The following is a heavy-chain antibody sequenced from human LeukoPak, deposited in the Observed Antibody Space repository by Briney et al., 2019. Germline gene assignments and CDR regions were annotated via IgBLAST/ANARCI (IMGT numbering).Heavy chain of an antibody. Sequence: GGSLRLSCAASGFTVSSNYMSWVRQAPGKGLEWVSVIYSGGSTYYADSVKGRFTISRDNSKNALYLQMNSLRAEDTAVYYCATDSSGYKRPGYWGQGTLVTVSS. CDR2: IYSGGST. D-gene: IGHD3-22*01. CDR3: ATDSSGYKRPGY. J-gene: IGHJ4*02. V-gene: IGHV3-66*01. CDR1: GFTVSSNY.